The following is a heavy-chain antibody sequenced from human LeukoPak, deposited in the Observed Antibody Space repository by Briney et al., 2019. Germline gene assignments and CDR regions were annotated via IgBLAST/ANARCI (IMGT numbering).Heavy chain of an antibody. CDR2: ISRSGDST. CDR3: AKVYSSVWTHIGHFDY. Sequence: GGSLRVSCAASGFTFSIYAMSWVRQAPGKGLEWVSGISRSGDSTFYTDSVKGRFTISRDNSKNTLYLQMNSLRAEDTAVYYCAKVYSSVWTHIGHFDYWGQGTLVTVSS. V-gene: IGHV3-23*01. D-gene: IGHD6-19*01. J-gene: IGHJ4*02. CDR1: GFTFSIYA.